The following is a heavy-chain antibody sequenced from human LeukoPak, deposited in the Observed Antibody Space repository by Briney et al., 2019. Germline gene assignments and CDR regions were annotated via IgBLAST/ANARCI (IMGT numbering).Heavy chain of an antibody. CDR1: GYTFTGYY. J-gene: IGHJ4*02. CDR3: ARDRVDYYDSSGYRGPYYFDY. CDR2: INPNSGGT. Sequence: ASVKVSCKASGYTFTGYYMHGVRQAPGQGLEWMGWINPNSGGTNYAQKFQGRVTMTRDTSISTAYMELSRLRSDDTAVYYCARDRVDYYDSSGYRGPYYFDYWGQGTLVTVSS. D-gene: IGHD3-22*01. V-gene: IGHV1-2*02.